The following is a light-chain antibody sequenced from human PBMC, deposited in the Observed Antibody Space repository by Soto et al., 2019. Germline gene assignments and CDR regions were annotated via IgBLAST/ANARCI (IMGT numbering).Light chain of an antibody. CDR2: DNT. J-gene: IGLJ2*01. V-gene: IGLV1-40*01. Sequence: QLVLTQPPSVSGAPGERGTISYTGSSSDIGAGYRVRWYQQVPGTAPKLLIYDNTNRPSGVSVRFSGSKSGNSASLAMSGLQAEDEADYYCQSFDKYLSAIVFGGGTKLTVL. CDR3: QSFDKYLSAIV. CDR1: SSDIGAGYR.